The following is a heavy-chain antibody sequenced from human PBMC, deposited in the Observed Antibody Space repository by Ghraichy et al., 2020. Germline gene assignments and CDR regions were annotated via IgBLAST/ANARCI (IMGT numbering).Heavy chain of an antibody. CDR2: ISGGGTEI. V-gene: IGHV3-11*01. CDR3: ARSHGPYYFDS. Sequence: GSLRLSCAASGFTFGDYDMSWIRQAPGKGVEWLSYISGGGTEIHYTDSVKGRFTISRDNTKTSLYLQMNSLRADDTAFYFCARSHGPYYFDSWGQGTYVTVSS. D-gene: IGHD3-16*01. CDR1: GFTFGDYD. J-gene: IGHJ4*02.